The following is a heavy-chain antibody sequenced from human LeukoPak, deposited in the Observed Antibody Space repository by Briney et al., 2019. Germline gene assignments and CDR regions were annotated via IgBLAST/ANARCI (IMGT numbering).Heavy chain of an antibody. D-gene: IGHD3-22*01. CDR1: GYTFTGYY. CDR2: INPNSGGT. Sequence: ASVKVSCKASGYTFTGYYMHWVRQAPGQGLEWMGWINPNSGGTKYAQKFQGRVTMTRDTSISTTYMELSSLRSEDTAVYYCARDKDSHYYDSSGYSGYWGQGTLVTVSS. V-gene: IGHV1-2*02. CDR3: ARDKDSHYYDSSGYSGY. J-gene: IGHJ4*02.